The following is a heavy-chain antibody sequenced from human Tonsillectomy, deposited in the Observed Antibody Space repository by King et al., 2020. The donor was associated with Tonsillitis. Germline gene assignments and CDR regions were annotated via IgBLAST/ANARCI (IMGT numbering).Heavy chain of an antibody. CDR3: AKEYYDILTGYYARPFDY. CDR1: GFTFSSYA. J-gene: IGHJ4*02. CDR2: ISGSGGSI. Sequence: VQLVESGGGLVQPGGSLRLSCAASGFTFSSYAMSWVRQAPGEGLEWVSAISGSGGSIYYADSVKGRFTISRDNSKNTLYLQVNSLRAEDTAVYYCAKEYYDILTGYYARPFDYWGQGTLVTVSS. D-gene: IGHD3-9*01. V-gene: IGHV3-23*04.